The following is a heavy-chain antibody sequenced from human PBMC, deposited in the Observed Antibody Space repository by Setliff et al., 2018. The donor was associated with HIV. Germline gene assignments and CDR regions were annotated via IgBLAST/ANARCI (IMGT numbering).Heavy chain of an antibody. D-gene: IGHD3-22*01. V-gene: IGHV1-18*01. CDR3: ATTKGLSSGYDY. J-gene: IGHJ4*02. CDR2: ISRYSGNT. Sequence: ASVKVSCKAAGYTFSDYGIAWVRQAPGQGLEWMGWISRYSGNTLYAQKFQGRVTMTTDTSTSTAYMELRSLRSDDTAVYYCATTKGLSSGYDYWGQGTLVTVSS. CDR1: GYTFSDYG.